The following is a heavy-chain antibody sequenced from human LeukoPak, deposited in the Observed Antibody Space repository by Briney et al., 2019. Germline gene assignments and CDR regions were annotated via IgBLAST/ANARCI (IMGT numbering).Heavy chain of an antibody. D-gene: IGHD3-22*01. J-gene: IGHJ6*02. CDR1: GGSISSSLYY. V-gene: IGHV4-39*01. CDR3: RGIEVITTSYYYGVDV. CDR2: IYCNGNT. Sequence: SETLSLTCTVSGGSISSSLYYWGWIRQPPGKGLEWIGSIYCNGNTYYNPSLKSRVTISVDTSKKQFSLKLSSVTAADTAVYYCRGIEVITTSYYYGVDVWGQGTTVTVSS.